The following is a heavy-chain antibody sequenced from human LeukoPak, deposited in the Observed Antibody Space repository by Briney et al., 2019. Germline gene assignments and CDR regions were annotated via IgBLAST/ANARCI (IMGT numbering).Heavy chain of an antibody. J-gene: IGHJ4*02. Sequence: AGGSLRLSCAASGFPFSGYWMDWVRQAPGKGMVWVANIKEDRSEQYYADSVKGRFTISRDNAKNSLYLEMNSLRAEDTAVYFCSRSLDYWDQGALVIVSS. CDR1: GFPFSGYW. CDR3: SRSLDY. V-gene: IGHV3-7*01. CDR2: IKEDRSEQ.